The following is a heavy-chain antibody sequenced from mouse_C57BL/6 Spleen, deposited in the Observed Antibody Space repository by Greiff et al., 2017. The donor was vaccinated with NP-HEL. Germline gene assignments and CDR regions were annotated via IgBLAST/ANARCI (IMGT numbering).Heavy chain of an antibody. J-gene: IGHJ2*01. V-gene: IGHV5-4*01. CDR3: AREPPYFDY. CDR2: ISDGGSYT. Sequence: EVQLVESGGGLVQPGGSLKLSCAASGFTFSSYAMSWVRQTPEKRLEWVATISDGGSYTYYPDNVKGRFTISRDNAKNNLYLQMSNLKSEDTAMYYCAREPPYFDYWGQGTTLTVSS. CDR1: GFTFSSYA.